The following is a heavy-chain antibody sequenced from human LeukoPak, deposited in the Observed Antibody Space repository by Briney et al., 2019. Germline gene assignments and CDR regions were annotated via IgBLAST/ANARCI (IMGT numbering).Heavy chain of an antibody. V-gene: IGHV3-21*01. Sequence: GGSLRLSCAASGFTFSSYSMNWVRQAPGKGLEWVSSISSSSSYIYYADSVKGRFTISRDNAKNSLYLQMNSLRAEDTAVYYCASLDTAMVPGGDYWGQGTLVTVSS. J-gene: IGHJ4*02. CDR3: ASLDTAMVPGGDY. CDR1: GFTFSSYS. D-gene: IGHD5-18*01. CDR2: ISSSSSYI.